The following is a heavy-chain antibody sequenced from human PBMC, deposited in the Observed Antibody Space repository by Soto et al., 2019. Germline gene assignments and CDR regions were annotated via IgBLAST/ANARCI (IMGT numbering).Heavy chain of an antibody. V-gene: IGHV3-23*01. Sequence: PGGSLRLSCAASGFAFSAYAMNWVRHTPGKGLEWVSSVSGTGRTTYHADSVKGRLTMSRDNSKNTLYLQMSSLRAEDTAVYYCVKGGCSSTSCYSFDYCGQGTLVTVYS. CDR1: GFAFSAYA. CDR2: VSGTGRTT. J-gene: IGHJ4*02. D-gene: IGHD2-2*01. CDR3: VKGGCSSTSCYSFDY.